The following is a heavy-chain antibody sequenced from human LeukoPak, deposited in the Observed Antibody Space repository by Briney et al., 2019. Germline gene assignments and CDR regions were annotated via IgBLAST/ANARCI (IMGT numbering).Heavy chain of an antibody. Sequence: PGASLRLSCAASGFSLSTYGVSWVRQPPGKGLEWVSGITGTGGSTYYADSVKGRFTVSRDTFKNTLYLQMNSLRAENTAIFYCAKDPGTAVVGFYYWGQGTLVTVSS. CDR3: AKDPGTAVVGFYY. CDR1: GFSLSTYG. CDR2: ITGTGGST. D-gene: IGHD5-18*01. V-gene: IGHV3-23*01. J-gene: IGHJ4*02.